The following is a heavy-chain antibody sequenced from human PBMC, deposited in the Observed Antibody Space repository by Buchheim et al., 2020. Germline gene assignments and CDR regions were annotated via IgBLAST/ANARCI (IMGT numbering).Heavy chain of an antibody. J-gene: IGHJ5*02. Sequence: QVQLVQSGAEVKKPGSSVKVSCKASEGTPSNCAISWVRQAPGQGLEWMGRIIPIFGTPTYEQKFQGRVTITADTSTRNAYMDLRSLRFEDTAVYYCAREPGIAVSGTWWFDPWGQGTL. CDR3: AREPGIAVSGTWWFDP. CDR2: IIPIFGTP. D-gene: IGHD6-13*01. CDR1: EGTPSNCA. V-gene: IGHV1-69*14.